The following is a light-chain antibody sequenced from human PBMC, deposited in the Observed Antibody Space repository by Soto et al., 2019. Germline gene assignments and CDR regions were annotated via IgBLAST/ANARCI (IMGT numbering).Light chain of an antibody. CDR2: DAS. CDR3: QQYKSYPYT. Sequence: DIQMPQSPSTLAASVGDRVTITCRASESISTWLAWHQQKPGKAPNLLIYDASTLESGVPSRFSGSGSGTEFTLTISSLQPDDFATYYCQQYKSYPYTFGGGTKVDIK. V-gene: IGKV1-5*01. CDR1: ESISTW. J-gene: IGKJ4*01.